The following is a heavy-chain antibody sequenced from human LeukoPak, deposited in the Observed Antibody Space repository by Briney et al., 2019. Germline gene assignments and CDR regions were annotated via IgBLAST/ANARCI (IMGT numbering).Heavy chain of an antibody. Sequence: GGSLRLSCAASGFTFSNYAMSWVRQAPGKGLEWVSVIYSGGSTYYADSVKGRFTISRDNSKNTLYLQMNSLRAEDTAVYYCAILIQPDLDYWGQGTLVTVSS. CDR2: IYSGGST. V-gene: IGHV3-53*01. CDR1: GFTFSNYA. J-gene: IGHJ4*02. CDR3: AILIQPDLDY. D-gene: IGHD5-18*01.